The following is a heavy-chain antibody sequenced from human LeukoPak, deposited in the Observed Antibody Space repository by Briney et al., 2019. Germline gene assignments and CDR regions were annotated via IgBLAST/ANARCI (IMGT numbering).Heavy chain of an antibody. CDR2: IYYSEST. CDR3: ARRFAPSRNDAFDI. J-gene: IGHJ3*02. Sequence: PSETLCLSCTVSGISINNSSNYWGWIRQPPGKGLEWIRTIYYSESTYYNPSRMSRVTISVDTSKNQFSLKLSSVTASDSAVYYCARRFAPSRNDAFDIWGQGTMVTVSS. D-gene: IGHD3-10*01. V-gene: IGHV4-39*01. CDR1: GISINNSSNY.